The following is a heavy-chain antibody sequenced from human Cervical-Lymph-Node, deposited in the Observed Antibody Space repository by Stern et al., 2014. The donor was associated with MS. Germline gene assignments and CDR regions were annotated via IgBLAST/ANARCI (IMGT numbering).Heavy chain of an antibody. CDR3: ASAYSSSHYYFDY. CDR1: GFRFSRYA. CDR2: IWYDGSNP. D-gene: IGHD6-13*01. J-gene: IGHJ4*02. Sequence: VQLGESGGGVVQPGRSLRLSCAASGFRFSRYAMHWVRQATGTGLEWVALIWYDGSNPYYAYSGTGRFTISRDNFKNTLYLQMNSLRAEDTAVYYCASAYSSSHYYFDYWGQGTLVTVSS. V-gene: IGHV3-33*01.